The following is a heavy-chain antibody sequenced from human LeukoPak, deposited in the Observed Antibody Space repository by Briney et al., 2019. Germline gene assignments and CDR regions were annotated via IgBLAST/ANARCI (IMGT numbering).Heavy chain of an antibody. V-gene: IGHV4-39*01. CDR3: ARQGSLGWRIDAFDI. CDR2: IYDSGST. D-gene: IGHD6-19*01. Sequence: SETLSLTCSVSGGSISSSNYYWGWIRQPPGKGLEWIGSIYDSGSTYYSPSLQRRVTISVDRSKNQFSLKLSSVTAADTAVHYCARQGSLGWRIDAFDIWGQGTLVTVSS. J-gene: IGHJ3*02. CDR1: GGSISSSNYY.